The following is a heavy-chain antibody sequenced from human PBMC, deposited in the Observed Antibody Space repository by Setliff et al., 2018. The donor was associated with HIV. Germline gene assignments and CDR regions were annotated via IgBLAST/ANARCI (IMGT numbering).Heavy chain of an antibody. J-gene: IGHJ4*02. CDR1: GGTFSDFR. CDR2: ITPFVGIT. V-gene: IGHV1-69*10. Sequence: SVKVSCKASGGTFSDFRITWVRQAPGQGLEWMGEITPFVGITNYAQKFQGRVTISADESTATAYIELSSLTSQDTAVDYCARDKGIREAASLDYWGQGSLVTVSS. CDR3: ARDKGIREAASLDY. D-gene: IGHD6-13*01.